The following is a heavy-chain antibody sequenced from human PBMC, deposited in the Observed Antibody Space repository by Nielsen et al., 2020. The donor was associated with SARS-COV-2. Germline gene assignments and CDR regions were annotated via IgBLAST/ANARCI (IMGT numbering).Heavy chain of an antibody. J-gene: IGHJ4*02. CDR3: VRDGRYCSGGTCYHLFDY. Sequence: ASVKVSCKASGYTFSTSYMHWVRQAPGQRLEWMGWISGYNGSTNYAQNLQGRVTMTTDTSTTTAYMELRSLRSDDTATYYCVRDGRYCSGGTCYHLFDYWGQGTLVTVSS. CDR1: GYTFSTSY. D-gene: IGHD2-15*01. CDR2: ISGYNGST. V-gene: IGHV1-18*01.